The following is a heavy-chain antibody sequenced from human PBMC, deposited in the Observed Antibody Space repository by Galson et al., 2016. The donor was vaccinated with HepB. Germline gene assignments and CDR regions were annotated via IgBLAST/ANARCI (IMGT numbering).Heavy chain of an antibody. J-gene: IGHJ4*02. CDR1: GGSFNGYS. CDR3: AGWYSSSRRFDY. Sequence: SETLSLTCLVYGGSFNGYSWSWIRQPPGKGLEWIGEINHSGSTNYNPSLKSRVTISVDRARSQVSLKLSSMTAADTAVYYCAGWYSSSRRFDYWGQGTLVAVSS. D-gene: IGHD6-6*01. CDR2: INHSGST. V-gene: IGHV4-34*01.